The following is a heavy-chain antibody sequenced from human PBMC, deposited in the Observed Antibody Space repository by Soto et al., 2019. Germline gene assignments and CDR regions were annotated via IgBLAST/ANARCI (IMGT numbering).Heavy chain of an antibody. CDR1: GFTFSSYG. D-gene: IGHD4-17*01. J-gene: IGHJ4*02. CDR3: AKDYGAHGDYDY. Sequence: GGSLRLSCAASGFTFSSYGMHWVRQAPGKGLEWVAVISYDGSNKYYADSVKGRFTISRDNSKNTLYLQMNSLRAEDTAVYYCAKDYGAHGDYDYWGQGTLVTVSS. V-gene: IGHV3-30*18. CDR2: ISYDGSNK.